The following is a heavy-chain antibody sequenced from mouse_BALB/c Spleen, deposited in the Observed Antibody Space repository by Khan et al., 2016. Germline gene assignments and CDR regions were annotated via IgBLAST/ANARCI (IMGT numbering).Heavy chain of an antibody. V-gene: IGHV2-2*02. CDR3: ARGGILYFDY. Sequence: VQLQESGPGLVQPSQSLSITCPVSGFSLTSYRIHWVRQSSGKGLEWLGVIWSGGSTDYNAAFISRLSISKDNSKSQVFFKMNSLQANDTAIYYWARGGILYFDYWGQGTTRTVSS. CDR2: IWSGGST. CDR1: GFSLTSYR. J-gene: IGHJ2*01.